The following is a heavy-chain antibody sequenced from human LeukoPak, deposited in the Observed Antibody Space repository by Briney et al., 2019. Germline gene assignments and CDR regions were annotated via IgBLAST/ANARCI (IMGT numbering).Heavy chain of an antibody. D-gene: IGHD3-9*01. V-gene: IGHV4-59*12. J-gene: IGHJ4*02. CDR3: ARDYRDDVLTGPGY. Sequence: SETLSLTCTVSGGSTSSYYWSWIRQPPGKGLEWIGSFLYSGSTYYNPSLKSRVTISVDTSKNQFSLRLTSATAADTAIYFCARDYRDDVLTGPGYWGQGILVTVSS. CDR1: GGSTSSYY. CDR2: FLYSGST.